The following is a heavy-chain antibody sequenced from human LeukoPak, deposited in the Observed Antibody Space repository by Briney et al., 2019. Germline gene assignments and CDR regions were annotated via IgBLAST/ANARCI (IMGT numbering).Heavy chain of an antibody. CDR3: ARGAQTAVAGTDLDY. Sequence: GASVKVSCKASGGTFSRYALSWVRQAPGQGLEWMGEIIPTFGSTNYVQKFQGRVTITADESTSTAYMELSSLRSDDTAVYYCARGAQTAVAGTDLDYWGQGTLVTVSS. CDR1: GGTFSRYA. CDR2: IIPTFGST. J-gene: IGHJ4*02. V-gene: IGHV1-69*13. D-gene: IGHD6-19*01.